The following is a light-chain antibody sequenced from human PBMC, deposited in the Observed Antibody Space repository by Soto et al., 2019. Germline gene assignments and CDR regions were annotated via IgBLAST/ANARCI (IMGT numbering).Light chain of an antibody. Sequence: EIVLTQSPATLSLSPGERATLSCRASQSVSTYLAWYQQKPGQAPRLLLYDASNRATGIPARFSGSGSGTDFSLTITSLEPEDFAVYYCQHRSKWLVFGGGTKVEIK. CDR1: QSVSTY. CDR3: QHRSKWLV. J-gene: IGKJ4*01. CDR2: DAS. V-gene: IGKV3-11*01.